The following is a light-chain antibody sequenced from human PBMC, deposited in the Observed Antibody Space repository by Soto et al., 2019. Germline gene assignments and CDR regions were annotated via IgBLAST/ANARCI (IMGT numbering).Light chain of an antibody. J-gene: IGKJ4*02. CDR2: DAS. CDR1: QNIGNA. V-gene: IGKV3-11*01. CDR3: LQGMHYPLT. Sequence: IVMTQSPGSLSSSPGERATLSCRASQNIGNALGWYQQKPGQPPKVLIYDASNLPTGVPPRFSGSGSGTDFTLAISSLQPEDFATYYCLQGMHYPLTFGKGTKVDIK.